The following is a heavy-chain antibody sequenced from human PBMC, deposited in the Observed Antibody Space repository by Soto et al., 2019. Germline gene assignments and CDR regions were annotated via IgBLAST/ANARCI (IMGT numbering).Heavy chain of an antibody. CDR2: IYYSGST. CDR3: ARAGDFWSGYYYYYGMDV. Sequence: PSETLSLTCTVSGGSISPYYWSWIRQSPGKGLEWIGYIYYSGSTNYNPPLKSRVTISVDTSKNQFSLKLSSVTAADTAVYYCARAGDFWSGYYYYYGMDVWGQGTTVTVS. CDR1: GGSISPYY. J-gene: IGHJ6*02. V-gene: IGHV4-59*01. D-gene: IGHD3-3*01.